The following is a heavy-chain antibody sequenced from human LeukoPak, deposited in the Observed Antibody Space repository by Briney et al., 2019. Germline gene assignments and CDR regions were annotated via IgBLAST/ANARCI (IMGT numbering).Heavy chain of an antibody. V-gene: IGHV1-69*06. D-gene: IGHD3-3*01. CDR3: ASGRGLFGNYNWFDP. CDR1: VGTFSSYA. Sequence: SVKVSCKSSVGTFSSYAISWVRQAPGQGLEWMGGIIPIFGTENYAQKFQGRVTITADKSTSTAYKELSSLRSEDTAVYYCASGRGLFGNYNWFDPWGQGTLVTVSS. CDR2: IIPIFGTE. J-gene: IGHJ5*02.